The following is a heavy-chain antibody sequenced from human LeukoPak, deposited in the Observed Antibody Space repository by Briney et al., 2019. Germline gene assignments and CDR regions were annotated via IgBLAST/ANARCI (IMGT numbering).Heavy chain of an antibody. CDR1: GFTFSSYA. D-gene: IGHD2-2*01. Sequence: GGSLRLSCAASGFTFSSYAMSWVRQAPGKGLEWVSAISGSGGSTNYADSVKGRFTISRDNSKNTLYLQMNSLRAEDTAVYYCAKALPIGDIVVVPADSAFDIWGQGTMVTVSS. V-gene: IGHV3-23*01. CDR3: AKALPIGDIVVVPADSAFDI. J-gene: IGHJ3*02. CDR2: ISGSGGST.